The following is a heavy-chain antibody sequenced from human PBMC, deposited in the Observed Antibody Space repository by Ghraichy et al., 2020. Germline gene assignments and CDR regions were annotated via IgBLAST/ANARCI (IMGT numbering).Heavy chain of an antibody. V-gene: IGHV1-8*01. CDR2: MNPNSGNT. D-gene: IGHD2-2*01. Sequence: ASVKVSCKASGYTFTSYDINWVRQATGQGLEWMGWMNPNSGNTGYAQKFQGRVTMTRNTSISTAYMELSSLRSEDTAVYYCARGRGGYCSSTSCYRGYYYYYGMDVWGQGTTVTVSS. J-gene: IGHJ6*02. CDR1: GYTFTSYD. CDR3: ARGRGGYCSSTSCYRGYYYYYGMDV.